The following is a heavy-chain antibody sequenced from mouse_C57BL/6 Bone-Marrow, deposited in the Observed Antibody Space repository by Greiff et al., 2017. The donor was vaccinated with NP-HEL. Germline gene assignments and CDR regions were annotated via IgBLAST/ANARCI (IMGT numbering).Heavy chain of an antibody. J-gene: IGHJ4*01. D-gene: IGHD1-1*01. CDR2: IYPGSGNT. CDR1: GYTFTDYY. CDR3: ARVEFTTVVGGYAMDY. V-gene: IGHV1-76*01. Sequence: VKLVESGAELVRPGASVKLSCKASGYTFTDYYINWVKQRPGQGLEWIARIYPGSGNTYYNEKFKGKATLTAEKSSRTAYMQLSSLTSEDSAVYFCARVEFTTVVGGYAMDYWGQGTSVTVSS.